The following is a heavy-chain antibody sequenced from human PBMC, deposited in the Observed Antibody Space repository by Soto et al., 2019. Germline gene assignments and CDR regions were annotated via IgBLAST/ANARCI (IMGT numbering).Heavy chain of an antibody. V-gene: IGHV4-31*03. CDR3: ANFGFDY. D-gene: IGHD3-16*01. CDR1: GGSISSVGYC. J-gene: IGHJ4*02. Sequence: SETLSLTCTVSGGSISSVGYCWSWSRQHRGKGLEWIGYIYYSGSTYYNPSLKSRVTISVDTSKNQCSLKLSSVTAADTAVYYCANFGFDYWGQGTLVTVSS. CDR2: IYYSGST.